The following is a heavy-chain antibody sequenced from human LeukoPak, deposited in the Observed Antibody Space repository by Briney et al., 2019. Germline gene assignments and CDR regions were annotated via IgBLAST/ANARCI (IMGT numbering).Heavy chain of an antibody. J-gene: IGHJ4*02. Sequence: GGSLRLSCAASGLTFSSYWMYCVRQAPGKGLVWVSRINSDGKTTNYADSVKGRFTISRDNAKNTLYLQMNSLRAEDTAVYYCARDITPTRGGRSDYWGQGTLVTVSA. V-gene: IGHV3-74*01. CDR2: INSDGKTT. D-gene: IGHD3-10*01. CDR3: ARDITPTRGGRSDY. CDR1: GLTFSSYW.